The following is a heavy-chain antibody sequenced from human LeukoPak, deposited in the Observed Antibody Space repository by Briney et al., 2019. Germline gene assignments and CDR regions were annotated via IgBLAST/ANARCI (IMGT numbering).Heavy chain of an antibody. D-gene: IGHD5-18*01. Sequence: PSETLSLTCAVSGYSISSGYYWGWIRQPPGKGLEWIGYIYYSGSTNYNPSLKSRVTISVDTSKNPFSLKLSSVTAADTAVYYCAREKVYGYSYGSWFDPWGQGTLVTVSS. J-gene: IGHJ5*02. CDR2: IYYSGST. V-gene: IGHV4-61*01. CDR1: GYSISSGYY. CDR3: AREKVYGYSYGSWFDP.